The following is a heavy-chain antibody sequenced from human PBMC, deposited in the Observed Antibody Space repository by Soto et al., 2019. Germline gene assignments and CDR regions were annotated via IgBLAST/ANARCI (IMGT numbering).Heavy chain of an antibody. D-gene: IGHD3-3*01. V-gene: IGHV4-4*07. CDR2: IYSSGST. CDR1: GGAISTYY. Sequence: SETLSLTCTVSGGAISTYYWTWIRQPAGKGLEWIARIYSSGSTKYNPALQSRVTMSLDTSNNQFSLRLTSVTAADTAVYYCARGQRFSDWFDPWGQGTLVTVSS. J-gene: IGHJ5*02. CDR3: ARGQRFSDWFDP.